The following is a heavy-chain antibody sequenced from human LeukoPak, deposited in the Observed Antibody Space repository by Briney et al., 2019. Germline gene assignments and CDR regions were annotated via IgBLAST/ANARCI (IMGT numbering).Heavy chain of an antibody. CDR1: GYTFTGYY. V-gene: IGHV1-2*02. CDR2: IKPNSGYT. Sequence: GASVKVSCKASGYTFTGYYMHWVRQAPGQGLDWMGWIKPNSGYTNYAQKFKGRVTMTSDTSISTFYMELSSLTSDDTAVYHCARVADGYYFDYWGQGTLVTVSS. D-gene: IGHD6-25*01. CDR3: ARVADGYYFDY. J-gene: IGHJ4*02.